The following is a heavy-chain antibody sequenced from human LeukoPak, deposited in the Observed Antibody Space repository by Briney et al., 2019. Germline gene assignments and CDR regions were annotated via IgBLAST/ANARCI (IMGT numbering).Heavy chain of an antibody. CDR1: GFTFSSXX. J-gene: IGHJ3*02. V-gene: IGHV3-21*01. CDR2: VSTGSNYI. D-gene: IGHD3-3*01. CDR3: ARVFRPSLTVFIIRGAFDI. Sequence: GGSXXLXXTASGFTFSSXXLXWARXAPGKGXXXVXSVSTGSNYIYYADSVKGRFTISRDNDKNSLYLQMNSLRVEDTAVYYCARVFRPSLTVFIIRGAFDIWGQGTMVTVSS.